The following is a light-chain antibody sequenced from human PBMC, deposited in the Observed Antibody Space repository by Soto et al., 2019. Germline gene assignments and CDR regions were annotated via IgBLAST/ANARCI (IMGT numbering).Light chain of an antibody. Sequence: EIVMTQSPATLSVSPGERATLSCRASQSVSSNLAWYQQKPGQAPRLLIYGASTRATGIPARFSGSGSGTEFTLNIISLQSEDFAVNFCKQYNNWPYSSDQGTKLEIK. J-gene: IGKJ2*01. CDR1: QSVSSN. V-gene: IGKV3-15*01. CDR2: GAS. CDR3: KQYNNWPYS.